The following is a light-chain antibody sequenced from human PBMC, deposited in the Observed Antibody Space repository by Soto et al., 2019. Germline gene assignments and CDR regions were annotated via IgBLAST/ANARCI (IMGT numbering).Light chain of an antibody. Sequence: QSVLTQPPSASGTPGQRVTISCSGSSSNIGSYTVNWYQQLPGTAPKLLIYSNNQRPSGVPDRFSGSKSGTSASLAISGLQSEDEADYYCAAWDGSLNGYVFGTGTKLTVL. CDR1: SSNIGSYT. J-gene: IGLJ1*01. V-gene: IGLV1-44*01. CDR2: SNN. CDR3: AAWDGSLNGYV.